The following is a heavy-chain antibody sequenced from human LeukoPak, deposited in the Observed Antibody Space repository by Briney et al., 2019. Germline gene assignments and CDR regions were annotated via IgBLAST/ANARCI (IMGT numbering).Heavy chain of an antibody. CDR2: ISSSGGSR. CDR1: GFTFSSYA. D-gene: IGHD3-3*01. CDR3: ARDERLLSFLK. V-gene: IGHV3-23*01. Sequence: GGSLRLSCAASGFTFSSYAMSWVRQAPGKGLEWVSGISSSGGSRHYADSVQGRFTISRDNSKNTLYLQMNSLRAEDTAVYYCARDERLLSFLKWGQGTLVTVSS. J-gene: IGHJ4*02.